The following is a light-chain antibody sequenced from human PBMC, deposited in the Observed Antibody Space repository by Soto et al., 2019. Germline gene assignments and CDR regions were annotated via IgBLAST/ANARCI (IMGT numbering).Light chain of an antibody. CDR2: TTS. J-gene: IGKJ4*01. V-gene: IGKV1-39*01. CDR3: HQSDSTPQT. CDR1: QNINSH. Sequence: DVQMTQFPSSLSASVGDRVTIACRASQNINSHLNWYQKKPGKPPKLLIHTTSSLQSGVPSRFSGSRAGTDFTLTISNLQPEDFATYFCHQSDSTPQTFGGGTKVEI.